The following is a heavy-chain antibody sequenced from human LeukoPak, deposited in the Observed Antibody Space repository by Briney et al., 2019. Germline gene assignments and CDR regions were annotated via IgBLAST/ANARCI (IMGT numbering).Heavy chain of an antibody. Sequence: GRSLRLSCAASGFTFDDYAMHWVRQAPGKGLEWVSSISSSSSYIYYADSVKGRFTISRDNAKNSLYLQMNSLRAEDTAVYYCARGWSSSSRGFDYWGQGTLVTVSS. CDR2: ISSSSSYI. CDR1: GFTFDDYA. J-gene: IGHJ4*02. D-gene: IGHD6-13*01. V-gene: IGHV3-21*01. CDR3: ARGWSSSSRGFDY.